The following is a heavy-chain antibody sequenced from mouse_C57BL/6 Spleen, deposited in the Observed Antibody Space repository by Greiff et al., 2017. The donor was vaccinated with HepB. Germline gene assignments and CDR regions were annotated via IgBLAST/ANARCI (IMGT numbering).Heavy chain of an antibody. V-gene: IGHV1-26*01. Sequence: EVQLQQSGPELVKPGASVKISCKASGYTFTDYYMNWVKQSHGKSLEWIGDINPNNGGTSYNQKFKGKATLTVDKSSSTAYMELRSLTSEDSAVYYCARRNWDEPFDYWGQGTTLTVSS. J-gene: IGHJ2*01. CDR2: INPNNGGT. CDR1: GYTFTDYY. D-gene: IGHD4-1*01. CDR3: ARRNWDEPFDY.